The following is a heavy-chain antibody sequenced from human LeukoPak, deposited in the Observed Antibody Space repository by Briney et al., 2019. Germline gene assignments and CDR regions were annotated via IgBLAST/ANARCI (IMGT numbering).Heavy chain of an antibody. CDR2: IYYSGST. Sequence: PSETLSLTCTVSGGSISSYYWGWIRQPPGKGLEWIGYIYYSGSTNYNPSLKSRVTISVDTSKNQFSLKLSSVTAADTAVYYCARDRGSSSWGSYWYFDLWGRGTLVTVSS. J-gene: IGHJ2*01. CDR3: ARDRGSSSWGSYWYFDL. CDR1: GGSISSYY. V-gene: IGHV4-59*01. D-gene: IGHD6-13*01.